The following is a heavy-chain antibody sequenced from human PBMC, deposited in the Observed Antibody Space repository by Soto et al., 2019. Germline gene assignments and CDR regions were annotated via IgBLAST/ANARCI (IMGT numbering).Heavy chain of an antibody. CDR2: TYYSGTA. D-gene: IGHD3-22*01. Sequence: KSSETLSLTCTVSGGSIGSGGYYWNWIRQHPRKGLEWVGYTYYSGTAYYNPSLRSRISISVDTSKNQFSLRLRSVTAADTAVYYCARGIYYHDAKHFDSWGQGTQVTVSS. V-gene: IGHV4-31*03. CDR3: ARGIYYHDAKHFDS. CDR1: GGSIGSGGYY. J-gene: IGHJ4*02.